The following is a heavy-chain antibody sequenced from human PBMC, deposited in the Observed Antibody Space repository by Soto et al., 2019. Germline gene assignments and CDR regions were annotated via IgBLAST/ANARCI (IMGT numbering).Heavy chain of an antibody. Sequence: QVQLVQSGAEVKKPCSSVKVSCKASGYTFASYAISWMRQATGQGLEWRGWISAYTGNTNYAQKPQGRVTNTTDPSTSTPCRELRSMRSDDTALYYFARDPPPPDYWGQGTLVTVSS. CDR3: ARDPPPPDY. V-gene: IGHV1-18*01. J-gene: IGHJ4*02. CDR1: GYTFASYA. CDR2: ISAYTGNT.